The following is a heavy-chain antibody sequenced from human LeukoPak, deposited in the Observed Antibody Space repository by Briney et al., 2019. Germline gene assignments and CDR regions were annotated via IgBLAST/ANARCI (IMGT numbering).Heavy chain of an antibody. CDR1: GGTFSNYA. CDR3: ARAVQVTTGGLFDY. CDR2: IIPIFDTP. V-gene: IGHV1-69*06. D-gene: IGHD4-17*01. Sequence: SVKVSCKASGGTFSNYAISWVRQAPGQGLEWMGGIIPIFDTPNFAQKFQGRVTITADKSTSTAYMELSRLRSEDTAVYYCARAVQVTTGGLFDYWGQGTLVTVSS. J-gene: IGHJ4*02.